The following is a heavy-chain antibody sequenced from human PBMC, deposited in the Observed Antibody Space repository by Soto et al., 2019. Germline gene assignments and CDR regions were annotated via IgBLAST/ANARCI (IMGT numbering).Heavy chain of an antibody. Sequence: GGSLRLSCGASGFTFGGYGVHWVRQAPGKGLEWVAVISYDGSNKYYADSVKGRFTISRDNSKNTLYLQMNSLRAEDTAVYYCAKDRIAVLWFGELSGSFDYWGQGTLVTVSS. CDR3: AKDRIAVLWFGELSGSFDY. CDR1: GFTFGGYG. CDR2: ISYDGSNK. V-gene: IGHV3-30*18. D-gene: IGHD3-10*01. J-gene: IGHJ4*02.